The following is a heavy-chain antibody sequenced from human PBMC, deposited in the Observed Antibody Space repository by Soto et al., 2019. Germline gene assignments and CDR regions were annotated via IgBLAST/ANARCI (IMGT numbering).Heavy chain of an antibody. Sequence: SETLSLTCTVSGCSISSYYWSWIRQPPGKGLEWIGYIYYSGSTNYNPSLKSRVTISVDTSKNQFSLKLSSVTAADTAVYYCARNYGLGAFDIWGQGTMVTVSS. CDR3: ARNYGLGAFDI. V-gene: IGHV4-59*01. CDR1: GCSISSYY. CDR2: IYYSGST. D-gene: IGHD3-10*01. J-gene: IGHJ3*02.